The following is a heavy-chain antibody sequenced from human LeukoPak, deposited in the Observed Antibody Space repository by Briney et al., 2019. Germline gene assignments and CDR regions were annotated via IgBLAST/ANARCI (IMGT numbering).Heavy chain of an antibody. J-gene: IGHJ6*04. CDR2: ISSSSSYI. CDR1: GFTFSSYT. Sequence: PGGSLRLSCAASGFTFSSYTMNWVRQAPGKGLEWVSSISSSSSYIYYAESVKGRSTISRDNAKNSLYLQMNSLRAEDTAVYYCAELGITMIGGVWGKGTTVTISS. CDR3: AELGITMIGGV. D-gene: IGHD3-10*02. V-gene: IGHV3-21*01.